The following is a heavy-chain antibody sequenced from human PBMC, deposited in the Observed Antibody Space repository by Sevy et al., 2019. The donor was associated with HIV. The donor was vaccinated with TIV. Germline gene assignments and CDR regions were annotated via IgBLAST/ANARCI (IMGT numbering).Heavy chain of an antibody. D-gene: IGHD5-18*01. J-gene: IGHJ4*02. CDR2: IHSDGTS. V-gene: IGHV3-66*01. CDR3: ARGKSGYGYALNY. CDR1: GFTVNSNY. Sequence: GGSLRLSCAASGFTVNSNYMTWVRQAPGKGLEGVSVIHSDGTSYHAGSVKDRFTISRDNFKNTLYLHMSSLRAEDTAVYYCARGKSGYGYALNYWGQGTLVTVSS.